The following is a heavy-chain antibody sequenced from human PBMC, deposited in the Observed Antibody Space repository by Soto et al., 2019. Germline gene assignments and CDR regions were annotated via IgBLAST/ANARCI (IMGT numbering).Heavy chain of an antibody. CDR3: VKSIAARAAFDY. D-gene: IGHD6-6*01. J-gene: IGHJ4*02. Sequence: SETLSLTCTVSGGSISRYYWSWIRQPPGKGLEWIGYIYYSGSTNYNPSLKSRVTISVDTSKNQFSLKLSSVTAADTAVYYCVKSIAARAAFDYWGQGTLVTVSS. CDR2: IYYSGST. V-gene: IGHV4-59*01. CDR1: GGSISRYY.